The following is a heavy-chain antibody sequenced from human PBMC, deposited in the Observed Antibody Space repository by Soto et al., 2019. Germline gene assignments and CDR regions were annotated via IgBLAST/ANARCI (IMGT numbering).Heavy chain of an antibody. V-gene: IGHV5-51*01. CDR1: GYSFTSYW. J-gene: IGHJ6*02. Sequence: PRASLKISCKGCGYSFTSYWIAWVRQMPGKGLEWMGIIYPGDSDTRYSPSFQGQVTISADKSISTAYLQWSSLKASDTAMYYCARHVFVGATDYGMDVWGQGTTVTVSS. D-gene: IGHD1-26*01. CDR2: IYPGDSDT. CDR3: ARHVFVGATDYGMDV.